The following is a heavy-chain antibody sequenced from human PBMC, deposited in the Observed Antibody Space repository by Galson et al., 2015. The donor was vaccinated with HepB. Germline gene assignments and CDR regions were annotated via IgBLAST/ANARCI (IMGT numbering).Heavy chain of an antibody. CDR3: ARSMVRGVIIPYGMDV. D-gene: IGHD3-10*01. J-gene: IGHJ6*02. CDR2: MNPNSGNT. CDR1: GYTFTSYD. V-gene: IGHV1-8*01. Sequence: SVKVSCKASGYTFTSYDINWVRQATGQGLEWMGWMNPNSGNTGYAQKFQGRVTMTRNTSISTAYMELSSLRSEDTAVYYCARSMVRGVIIPYGMDVWGHGTTVTVSS.